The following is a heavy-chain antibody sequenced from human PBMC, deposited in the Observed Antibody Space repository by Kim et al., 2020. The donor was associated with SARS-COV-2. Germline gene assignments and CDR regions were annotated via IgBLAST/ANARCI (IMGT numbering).Heavy chain of an antibody. CDR2: IRSKANSYAT. Sequence: GGSLRLSCAASGFTFSGSAMHWVRQASGKGLEWVGRIRSKANSYATAYAASVKGRFTISRDDSKNTAYLQMNSLKTEDTAVYYCTRHWAGAGYCSGGSCYSDYWGQGTLVTVSS. CDR3: TRHWAGAGYCSGGSCYSDY. J-gene: IGHJ4*02. V-gene: IGHV3-73*01. D-gene: IGHD2-15*01. CDR1: GFTFSGSA.